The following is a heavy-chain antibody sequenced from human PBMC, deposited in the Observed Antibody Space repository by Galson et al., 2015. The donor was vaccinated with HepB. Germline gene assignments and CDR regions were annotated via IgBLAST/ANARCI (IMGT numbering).Heavy chain of an antibody. D-gene: IGHD3-16*01. CDR2: ILDSGRKT. J-gene: IGHJ3*01. Sequence: SLRLSCAASGFTFSSYAMTWVRQAPGRGLEWVSTILDSGRKTYYEDSVKGRFTISRDNSKNTLYLQVSSLRAEDTAVYYCAKGGGRAYTDAFDFWGQGTMVTVSS. V-gene: IGHV3-23*01. CDR1: GFTFSSYA. CDR3: AKGGGRAYTDAFDF.